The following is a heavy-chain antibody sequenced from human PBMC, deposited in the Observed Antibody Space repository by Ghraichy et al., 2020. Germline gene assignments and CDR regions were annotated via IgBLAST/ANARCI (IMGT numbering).Heavy chain of an antibody. CDR1: GITLSRYG. V-gene: IGHV3-30*18. CDR2: RSPDEKTK. D-gene: IGHD1-26*01. Sequence: GESLNISCAASGITLSRYGMHWVRQAPGKGLEWVALRSPDEKTKYYADSVKGRFTISRDNSKNTLFLQMNNLSPEDTGMYYCAKGEDGSPDYWGQGTLVIVSS. CDR3: AKGEDGSPDY. J-gene: IGHJ4*02.